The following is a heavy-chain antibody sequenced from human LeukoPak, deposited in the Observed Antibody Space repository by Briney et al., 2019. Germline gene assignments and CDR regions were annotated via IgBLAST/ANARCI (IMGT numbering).Heavy chain of an antibody. CDR2: INHSGST. D-gene: IGHD1-26*01. Sequence: SETPSLTCAVYGGSFSGYYWSWICQPPGKGLEWIGEINHSGSTNYNPSLKSRVTISVDTSKNQFSLKLSSVTAADTAVYYCAXSVSGSYELDYWGQGTLVTVSS. CDR3: AXSVSGSYELDY. CDR1: GGSFSGYY. J-gene: IGHJ4*02. V-gene: IGHV4-34*01.